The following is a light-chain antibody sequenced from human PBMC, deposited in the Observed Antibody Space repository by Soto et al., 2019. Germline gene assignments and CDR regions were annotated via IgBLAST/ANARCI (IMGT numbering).Light chain of an antibody. J-gene: IGKJ1*01. CDR3: KQRSNWPWT. Sequence: EIVLTQSPGTLSLSPGETATLSCRASQSVHSSYLAWYQKKPGQAHRLLIYDAYNRATGIPARFSGSGSGTDFTLTISSLEPEDFAVYYCKQRSNWPWTFGQGTKVDIK. CDR1: QSVHSSY. CDR2: DAY. V-gene: IGKV3-11*01.